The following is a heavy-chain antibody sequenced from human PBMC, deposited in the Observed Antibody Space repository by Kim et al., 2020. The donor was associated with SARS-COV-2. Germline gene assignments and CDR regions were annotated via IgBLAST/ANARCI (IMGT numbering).Heavy chain of an antibody. D-gene: IGHD4-17*01. V-gene: IGHV1-3*01. CDR1: GYTFTSYA. Sequence: ASVKVSCKASGYTFTSYAMHWVRQAPGQRLEWMGWINAGNGNTKYSQKFQGRVTITRDTSASTAYMELSSLRSEDTAVYYCAREQTTVTTAYFQHWGQGTLVTVSS. CDR3: AREQTTVTTAYFQH. CDR2: INAGNGNT. J-gene: IGHJ1*01.